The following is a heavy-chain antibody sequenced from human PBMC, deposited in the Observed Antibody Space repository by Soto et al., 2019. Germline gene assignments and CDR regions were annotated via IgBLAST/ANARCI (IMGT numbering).Heavy chain of an antibody. V-gene: IGHV4-39*01. J-gene: IGHJ5*01. CDR2: IYYSGST. CDR1: GGSISSSSYY. Sequence: PSETLSLTCTVSGGSISSSSYYWGWIRQPPGKGLEWIGSIYYSGSTYYNPSLKSRVTISVDTSENQFSLKLTSVTAADTAVYYCASLGRTSGWFDYWGQGTLVTVSS. CDR3: ASLGRTSGWFDY. D-gene: IGHD6-19*01.